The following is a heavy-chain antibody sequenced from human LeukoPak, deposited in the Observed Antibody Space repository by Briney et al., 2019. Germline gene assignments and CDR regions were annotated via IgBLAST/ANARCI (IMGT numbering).Heavy chain of an antibody. Sequence: SENLSLTCTVSDGSISNYYWSWIRQPPGKGLEWIGYIYTSGSTNYNPSLKSRVTISVDTSKNQFSLKLSSVTAADTAVYYCARHLTGSSVCIEYWGQGTLVTVSS. CDR3: ARHLTGSSVCIEY. J-gene: IGHJ4*02. D-gene: IGHD2-8*02. CDR2: IYTSGST. V-gene: IGHV4-4*09. CDR1: DGSISNYY.